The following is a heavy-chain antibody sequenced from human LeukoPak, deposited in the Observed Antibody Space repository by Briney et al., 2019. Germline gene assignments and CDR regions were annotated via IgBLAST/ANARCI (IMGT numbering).Heavy chain of an antibody. V-gene: IGHV1-18*01. J-gene: IGHJ6*03. CDR1: GYTFTIYG. Sequence: ASVNVSFTASGYTFTIYGIGWVRQAPGQGVEWMGWISAYNGNTNYAQKLQGRVTMTTDTSTSTAYTELRSLRSDDTAVYYWARDTGATPAYYYYYMDVWGKGTTVTVSS. D-gene: IGHD1-26*01. CDR2: ISAYNGNT. CDR3: ARDTGATPAYYYYYMDV.